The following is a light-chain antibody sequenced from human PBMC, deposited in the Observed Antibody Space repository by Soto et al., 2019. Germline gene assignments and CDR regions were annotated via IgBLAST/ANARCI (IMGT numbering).Light chain of an antibody. CDR2: GVS. J-gene: IGKJ1*01. CDR1: QSVTSNS. Sequence: EIVLTQSPGTLSLSPRERATLSCSASQSVTSNSLAWYQHRTGQAPRRLIYGVSNRAPGIPDRFSGSGSGTHFTLTISRLEPEDVAVYYCQQYDASPRTFGQGTQVEVK. CDR3: QQYDASPRT. V-gene: IGKV3-20*01.